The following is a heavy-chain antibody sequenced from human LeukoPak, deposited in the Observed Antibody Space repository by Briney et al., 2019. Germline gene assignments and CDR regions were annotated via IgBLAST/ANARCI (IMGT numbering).Heavy chain of an antibody. V-gene: IGHV1-8*01. D-gene: IGHD6-19*01. Sequence: ASVKVSCKASGYTFTSYDINWVRQATGQGLEWMGWMNPNSGNTGYAQKFQGRVTMTRNTSISTAYMELSSLRSEDTAVYYCARDSRGSIAVAGTGDYWGQGTLVTVSS. J-gene: IGHJ4*02. CDR3: ARDSRGSIAVAGTGDY. CDR2: MNPNSGNT. CDR1: GYTFTSYD.